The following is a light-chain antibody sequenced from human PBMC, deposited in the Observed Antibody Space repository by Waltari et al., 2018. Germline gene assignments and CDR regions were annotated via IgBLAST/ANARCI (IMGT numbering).Light chain of an antibody. CDR3: QSYDSSLSGVV. CDR1: SSNIGANYD. Sequence: QSVLTQPPSVSGAPGQRVTISCTGGSSNIGANYDVPGYQQLPGTAPKLLINPNSNRPSGVPDRFSGSKSGTSASLAITGLQAGDETDYYCQSYDSSLSGVVFGGGTKLTVL. V-gene: IGLV1-40*01. J-gene: IGLJ2*01. CDR2: PNS.